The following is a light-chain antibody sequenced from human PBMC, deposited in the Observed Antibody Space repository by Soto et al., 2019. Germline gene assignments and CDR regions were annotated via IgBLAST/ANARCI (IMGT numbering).Light chain of an antibody. Sequence: AIRMTRSPSSLSASTGDRVTITCRASQDINDYLAWFQQKPGKAPKLLIYAASTLQSGVPSRFSGSGSGTDFTLTISYLQSEDFATYYCQQYYSTSPTFGQGTKVEVK. J-gene: IGKJ1*01. CDR3: QQYYSTSPT. CDR2: AAS. V-gene: IGKV1-8*01. CDR1: QDINDY.